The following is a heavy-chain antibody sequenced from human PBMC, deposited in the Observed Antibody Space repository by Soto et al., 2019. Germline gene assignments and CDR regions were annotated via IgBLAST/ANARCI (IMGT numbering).Heavy chain of an antibody. D-gene: IGHD2-21*02. J-gene: IGHJ4*02. V-gene: IGHV4-39*01. Sequence: SETLSLTCIVSGESISSSSYYWGWIRQPPGKGLEWIGSIYYSGRTYYNPSFKSRVTISIDTSKNQFSLKLSSVTATDTALYYCARQRTTVVTQAYFDHWGQGALVTVSS. CDR2: IYYSGRT. CDR1: GESISSSSYY. CDR3: ARQRTTVVTQAYFDH.